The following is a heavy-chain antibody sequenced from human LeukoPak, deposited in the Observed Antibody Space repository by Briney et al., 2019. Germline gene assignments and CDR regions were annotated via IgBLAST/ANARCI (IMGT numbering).Heavy chain of an antibody. Sequence: SGTLSLTCTVSGGSISSYYWSWIRQPPGKGLEWIGYIYYSGSTNYNPSLKSRVTISVDTSKNQFSLKLSSVTAADTAVYYCARGPRGGYYGSGSYPNFDYWGQGTLVTVSS. J-gene: IGHJ4*02. D-gene: IGHD3-10*01. CDR1: GGSISSYY. V-gene: IGHV4-59*01. CDR2: IYYSGST. CDR3: ARGPRGGYYGSGSYPNFDY.